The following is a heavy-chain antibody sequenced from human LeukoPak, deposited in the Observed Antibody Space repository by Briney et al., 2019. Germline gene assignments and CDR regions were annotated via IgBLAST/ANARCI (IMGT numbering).Heavy chain of an antibody. J-gene: IGHJ4*02. V-gene: IGHV3-74*01. CDR1: GFTFSSYW. CDR2: INSDGSST. Sequence: PGGSLRLSCAASGFTFSSYWMHWVRQAPGKGLVWVSRINSDGSSTSYADSVKGRFTISRGNAKNTLYLQMNSLRGEDTAVYYCATYRQVLLPFEFWGQGTLVTVSS. CDR3: ATYRQVLLPFEF. D-gene: IGHD2-8*02.